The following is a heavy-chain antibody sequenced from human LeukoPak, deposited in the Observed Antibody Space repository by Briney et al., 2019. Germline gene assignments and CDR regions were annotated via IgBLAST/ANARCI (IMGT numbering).Heavy chain of an antibody. CDR2: ISGSGGST. CDR3: AKGLSVAGTSSGGDY. J-gene: IGHJ4*02. CDR1: GFTFSSYA. Sequence: GGSLRLSCAASGFTFSSYAMSWVRQAPGKGLEWVSAISGSGGSTYYADSVKGRFTISRDNSKNTLYLQMNSLRAEDTAVYYCAKGLSVAGTSSGGDYWGQGTLVTVSS. V-gene: IGHV3-23*01. D-gene: IGHD6-19*01.